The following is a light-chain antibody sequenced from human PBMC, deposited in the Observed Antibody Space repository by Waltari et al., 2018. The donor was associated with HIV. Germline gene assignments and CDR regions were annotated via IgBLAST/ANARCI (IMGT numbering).Light chain of an antibody. Sequence: QSVLTQPPSVSAASGQKVTISRSGSSSNLGHKHVSWYQQLPGTAPKLLIYDDNERPSGIPDRFSGSKSGTSATLGITGLQTGDEPDYYCGTWDSSLSAVVFGTVTKVTVL. V-gene: IGLV1-51*01. J-gene: IGLJ1*01. CDR3: GTWDSSLSAVV. CDR1: SSNLGHKH. CDR2: DDN.